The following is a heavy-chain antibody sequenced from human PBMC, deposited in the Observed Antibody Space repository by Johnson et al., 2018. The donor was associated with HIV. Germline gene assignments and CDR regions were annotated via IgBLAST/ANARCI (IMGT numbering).Heavy chain of an antibody. Sequence: VQLVESGGGVVQPGRSLRLSCAASGFIFSSYAMHWVRQATGKGLEWVSTIGTAGDTYYPGSVKGRFTVSREDAKNSLYLQMNSLRAWDTALYYCARAVCRGGRCYSHDAFDIWGQGTMVTVSS. CDR1: GFIFSSYA. D-gene: IGHD2-15*01. CDR3: ARAVCRGGRCYSHDAFDI. CDR2: IGTAGDT. V-gene: IGHV3-13*01. J-gene: IGHJ3*02.